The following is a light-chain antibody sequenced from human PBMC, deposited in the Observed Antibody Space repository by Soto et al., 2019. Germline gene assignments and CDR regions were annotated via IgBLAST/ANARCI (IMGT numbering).Light chain of an antibody. Sequence: EIVLTQSPDTLSLFPGERATLSCRASQSVSSTYLAWYQQKLGQAPRPLIFGASSRATGIPDRFSGSGSGTVFTLTISRLEPEDFAVYYCQQYGSSRWTFGQGTKVDIK. V-gene: IGKV3-20*01. CDR1: QSVSSTY. CDR3: QQYGSSRWT. J-gene: IGKJ1*01. CDR2: GAS.